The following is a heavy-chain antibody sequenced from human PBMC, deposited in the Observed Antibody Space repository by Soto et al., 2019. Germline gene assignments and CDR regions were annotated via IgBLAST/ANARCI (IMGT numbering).Heavy chain of an antibody. J-gene: IGHJ6*02. CDR2: IIPLFRTP. CDR1: GGTFSSSA. CDR3: ARDNDRLQLGGNYYYILDV. D-gene: IGHD4-4*01. Sequence: QVQLVQSGAEMKEPGSSVKVSCKTSGGTFSSSAISWLRQAPGQGLEWMGGIIPLFRTPDYAQKFQGRVTIAADESTSTAYMELSSLRSADTAVYYFARDNDRLQLGGNYYYILDVWGQGTTITVSS. V-gene: IGHV1-69*12.